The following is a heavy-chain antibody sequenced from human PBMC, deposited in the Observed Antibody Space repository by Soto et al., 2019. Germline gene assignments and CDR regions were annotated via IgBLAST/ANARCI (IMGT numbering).Heavy chain of an antibody. V-gene: IGHV4-39*01. D-gene: IGHD3-3*01. Sequence: QLQLQESGPGLVKPSETLSLTCSVSGGSISNPIYYWAWIRQPPGKGLEWIGSIFYSGSAYYNPSLKSRVTMSVDTSQNQFSLKLSSVTAADTAVYYCAGRTSLTSVEIFSGGLSGYNWVDPWSRGTLVTVSS. CDR3: AGRTSLTSVEIFSGGLSGYNWVDP. CDR2: IFYSGSA. CDR1: GGSISNPIYY. J-gene: IGHJ5*01.